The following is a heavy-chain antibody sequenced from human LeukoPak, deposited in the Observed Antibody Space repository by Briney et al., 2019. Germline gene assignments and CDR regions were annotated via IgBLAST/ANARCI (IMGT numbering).Heavy chain of an antibody. CDR2: IYDSGST. J-gene: IGHJ6*02. CDR1: GGSFSGYY. D-gene: IGHD3-22*01. CDR3: ARAGGYSYGMDV. V-gene: IGHV4-34*09. Sequence: PSETLSLTCAVYGGSFSGYYWSWIRQPPGKGLEWIGYIYDSGSTYYNPSLKSRVTISVDTSKNQFSLKLSSVTAADTAVFYCARAGGYSYGMDVWGQGTTVTVSS.